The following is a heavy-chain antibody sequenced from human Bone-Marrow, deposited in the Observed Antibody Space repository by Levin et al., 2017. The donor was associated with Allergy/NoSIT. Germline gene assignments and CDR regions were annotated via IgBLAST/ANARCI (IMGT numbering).Heavy chain of an antibody. V-gene: IGHV1-2*06. CDR3: ASATVTTGDYGMDV. J-gene: IGHJ6*02. Sequence: ASVKVSCKASGYTFTGYYMHWVRQAPGQGLEWMGRINPNSGGTNYAQKFQGRVTMTRDTSISTAYMELSRLRSDDTAVYYCASATVTTGDYGMDVWGQGTTVTVSS. D-gene: IGHD4-17*01. CDR1: GYTFTGYY. CDR2: INPNSGGT.